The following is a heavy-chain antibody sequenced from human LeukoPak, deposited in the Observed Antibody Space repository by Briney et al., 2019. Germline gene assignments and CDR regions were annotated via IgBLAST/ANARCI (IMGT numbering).Heavy chain of an antibody. CDR1: GFAFSSYA. CDR3: ARETGSAVGSTDFDY. V-gene: IGHV3-30-3*01. D-gene: IGHD4-17*01. J-gene: IGHJ4*02. Sequence: GGSLRLSCAASGFAFSSYAIHWVRQAPGKGLEWVAVISYDGSNKYYADSVKGRFTISRDNSKNTLYLQMNSLRAEDAAVYYCARETGSAVGSTDFDYWGQGTLVTVSS. CDR2: ISYDGSNK.